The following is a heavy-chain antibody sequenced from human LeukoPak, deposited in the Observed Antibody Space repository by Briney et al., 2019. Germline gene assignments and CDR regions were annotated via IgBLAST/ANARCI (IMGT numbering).Heavy chain of an antibody. J-gene: IGHJ4*02. CDR3: ARDLHPNYYDSSGYYSPFDY. D-gene: IGHD3-22*01. CDR2: IWYDGSNK. V-gene: IGHV3-33*01. CDR1: GFTFSSYG. Sequence: RGSLRLSCAASGFTFSSYGMHWVRQAPGKGLEWVAVIWYDGSNKYYADSVKGRFTISRDNSKNTLYLQMNSLRAEDTAVYYCARDLHPNYYDSSGYYSPFDYWGQGTLVTVSS.